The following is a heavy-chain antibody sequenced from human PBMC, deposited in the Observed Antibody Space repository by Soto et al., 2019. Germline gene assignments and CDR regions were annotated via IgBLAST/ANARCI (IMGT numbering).Heavy chain of an antibody. J-gene: IGHJ4*02. CDR2: IIPIFGTA. Sequence: VEVSCKACGGGFGSNASCWVRQAPGQGLEWMGGIIPIFGTANYAQKFQGRVTITADESTSTAYMELSSLRSEDTAVYYCARKAYEFYFDYLVQGTLVTGSS. V-gene: IGHV1-69*13. CDR3: ARKAYEFYFDY. CDR1: GGGFGSNA. D-gene: IGHD2-8*01.